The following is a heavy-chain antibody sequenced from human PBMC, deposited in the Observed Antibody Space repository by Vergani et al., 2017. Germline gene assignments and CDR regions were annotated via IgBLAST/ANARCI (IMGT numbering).Heavy chain of an antibody. CDR3: ARRGTIAARPRFDY. J-gene: IGHJ4*02. V-gene: IGHV4-39*01. D-gene: IGHD6-6*01. CDR2: IYYSGST. CDR1: GGSISSSSYY. Sequence: QLQLQESGPGLEKPSETLSLTCTVSGGSISSSSYYWGWIRQPPGKGLEWIGSIYYSGSTDYNPSLKSRVTISVDTSKNQFSLKLSAVTAADTAVYYCARRGTIAARPRFDYWGQGTLVTVSS.